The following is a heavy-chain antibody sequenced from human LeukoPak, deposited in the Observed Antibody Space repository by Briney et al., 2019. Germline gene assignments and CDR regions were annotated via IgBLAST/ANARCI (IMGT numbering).Heavy chain of an antibody. CDR2: IKQDGSEK. Sequence: GGSLRLSCTASGINFSNYWMSWVRQAPGKGLEWVANIKQDGSEKYYVDSVKGRFTISRDNAKNSLYLQMNSLRAEDTAVYYCARMAYYDILTGHWHYWGQGTLVTVSS. CDR3: ARMAYYDILTGHWHY. CDR1: GINFSNYW. V-gene: IGHV3-7*01. J-gene: IGHJ4*02. D-gene: IGHD3-9*01.